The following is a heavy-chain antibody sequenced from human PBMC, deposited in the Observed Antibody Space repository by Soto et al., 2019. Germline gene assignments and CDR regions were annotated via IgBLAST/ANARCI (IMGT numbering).Heavy chain of an antibody. D-gene: IGHD2-15*01. V-gene: IGHV3-7*01. J-gene: IGHJ4*02. CDR2: IKQEGSEK. CDR3: ARARCDGGSCYSGFDY. Sequence: EVQLVESGGTLVQPGGSLRLSCATSGFTFSRFWMSWVRQAPGKGLEWVANIKQEGSEKYYVDSVEGRFTMSRDNAKNSLYLQMTSLRSAETALYYCARARCDGGSCYSGFDYWGQGTMVTFSS. CDR1: GFTFSRFW.